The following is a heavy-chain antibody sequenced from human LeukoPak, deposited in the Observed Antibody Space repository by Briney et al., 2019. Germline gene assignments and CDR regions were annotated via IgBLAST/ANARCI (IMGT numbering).Heavy chain of an antibody. Sequence: PSETLSLTCTVSGGSISSSSYYWGWIRQPPGKGLEWIGSIYYSGSTYYNPSLKSRVTISVDTSKNQFSLKLSSVIAADTAVYYCARAGPVTGDAFDIWGQGTMVTVSS. J-gene: IGHJ3*02. CDR3: ARAGPVTGDAFDI. CDR2: IYYSGST. V-gene: IGHV4-39*01. D-gene: IGHD4-17*01. CDR1: GGSISSSSYY.